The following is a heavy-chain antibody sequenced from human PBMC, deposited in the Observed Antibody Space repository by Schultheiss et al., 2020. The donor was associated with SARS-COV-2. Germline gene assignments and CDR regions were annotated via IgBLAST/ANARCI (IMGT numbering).Heavy chain of an antibody. V-gene: IGHV3-15*01. CDR3: TTGGYCSSTSCYTRGRLDDAFDI. CDR1: GFTFSNAW. Sequence: GGSLRLSCAASGFTFSNAWMSWVRQAPGKGLEWVGRIKSKTDGGTTDYAAPVKGRFTISRDDSKNTLYLQMNSLKTEDTAVYYCTTGGYCSSTSCYTRGRLDDAFDIWGQGTMVTVSS. CDR2: IKSKTDGGTT. D-gene: IGHD2-2*02. J-gene: IGHJ3*02.